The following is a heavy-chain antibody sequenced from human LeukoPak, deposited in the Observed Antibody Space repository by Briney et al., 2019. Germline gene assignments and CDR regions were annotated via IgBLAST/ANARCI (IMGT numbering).Heavy chain of an antibody. CDR2: INPTSGGT. V-gene: IGHV1-2*02. J-gene: IGHJ6*02. Sequence: ASVRVSCKASGYTFTGYYIHWVRQAPGQGLEWMGWINPTSGGTNYAQKFQGRVTMTRDTSISTAYMELSRLRSDDTAVYYCARADRIVVVPAALRLHYGMDVWGQGTTVTVSS. CDR1: GYTFTGYY. CDR3: ARADRIVVVPAALRLHYGMDV. D-gene: IGHD2-2*01.